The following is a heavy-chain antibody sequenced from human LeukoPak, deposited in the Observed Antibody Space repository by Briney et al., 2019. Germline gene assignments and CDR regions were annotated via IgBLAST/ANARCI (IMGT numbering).Heavy chain of an antibody. J-gene: IGHJ4*02. CDR1: SFTFSSYW. V-gene: IGHV3-7*01. CDR3: ARAPYYGSADY. Sequence: GGSLTLAWAPSSFTFSSYWMSWVRQPPGEGLEWVANINQDGSEKYYVDSVKGRFNISRDNAKNSLYLQKHSLRAEDTAVYYCARAPYYGSADYWGQGTLVTVSS. D-gene: IGHD3-10*01. CDR2: INQDGSEK.